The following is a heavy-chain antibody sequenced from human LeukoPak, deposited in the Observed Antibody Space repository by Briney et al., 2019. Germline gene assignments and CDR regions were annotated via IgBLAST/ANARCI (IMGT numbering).Heavy chain of an antibody. CDR2: ISYDGSNK. CDR3: ARDAWLHYYYYMDV. D-gene: IGHD5-12*01. CDR1: GFTFSSYG. Sequence: GGSLRLSCAASGFTFSSYGMSWVRQAPGKGLEWVAVISYDGSNKYYADSVKGRFTISRDNSKNTLYLQMNSLRAEDTAVYYCARDAWLHYYYYMDVWGKGTTVTVSS. V-gene: IGHV3-30*03. J-gene: IGHJ6*03.